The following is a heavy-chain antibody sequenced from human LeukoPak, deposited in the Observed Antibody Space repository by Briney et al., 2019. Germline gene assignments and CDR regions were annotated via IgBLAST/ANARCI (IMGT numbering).Heavy chain of an antibody. CDR1: GGSIRNGGYY. V-gene: IGHV4-31*03. Sequence: SSETLSLTCTVSGGSIRNGGYYWGWIRQHPGKGLEWIGYIYYSGSSYNNPSLKSRVTISVDTSKNQFSLKLASVTAADTAVYYCVRARSNTHLAPYYFDYWGQGTLVTVSS. CDR3: VRARSNTHLAPYYFDY. D-gene: IGHD2-2*01. CDR2: IYYSGSS. J-gene: IGHJ4*02.